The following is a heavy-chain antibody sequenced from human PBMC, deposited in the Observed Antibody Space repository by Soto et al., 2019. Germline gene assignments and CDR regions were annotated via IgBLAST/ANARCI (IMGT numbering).Heavy chain of an antibody. D-gene: IGHD5-12*01. CDR1: GFTFSSYS. Sequence: EVQLVESGGGLVKPGGSLRLSCAASGFTFSSYSMNWVRQAPGKGLEWVSSISSSSSYRYYADSVKGRFTISRDNAKNSLYLQMNSLRAEDTAVYYCARDLKYVDIVATIFLSDWGQGTMVTVSS. V-gene: IGHV3-21*01. CDR2: ISSSSSYR. J-gene: IGHJ4*02. CDR3: ARDLKYVDIVATIFLSD.